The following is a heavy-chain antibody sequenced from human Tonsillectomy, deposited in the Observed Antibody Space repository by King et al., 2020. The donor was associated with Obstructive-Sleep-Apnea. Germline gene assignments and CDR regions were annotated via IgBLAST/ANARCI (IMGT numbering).Heavy chain of an antibody. CDR3: AGAPSVD. V-gene: IGHV4-34*01. Sequence: VQLQQWGAGLLKPSETLSLTCAVYGGSFSGYYWSWIRQPPGKGLEWIGEINHSGNTNYNPSLKSRVTLSVDTSKNQFSLNVSSVTAAHTAVYYCAGAPSVDWGQGTLVTVSS. D-gene: IGHD6-6*01. J-gene: IGHJ4*02. CDR1: GGSFSGYY. CDR2: INHSGNT.